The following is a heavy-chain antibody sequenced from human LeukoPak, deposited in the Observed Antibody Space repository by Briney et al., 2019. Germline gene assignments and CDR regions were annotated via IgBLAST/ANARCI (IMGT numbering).Heavy chain of an antibody. CDR1: GGSISSSSYY. J-gene: IGHJ6*03. V-gene: IGHV4-39*07. CDR3: ARPHHRYYYYMDV. D-gene: IGHD3-16*02. Sequence: SETLSLTCTVSGGSISSSSYYWGWIRQPPGKGLEWIGSIYYSGSTYYNPSLKSRVTISVDTSKNQFSLKLSSVTAADTAVYYCARPHHRYYYYMDVWGKGTTVTVSS. CDR2: IYYSGST.